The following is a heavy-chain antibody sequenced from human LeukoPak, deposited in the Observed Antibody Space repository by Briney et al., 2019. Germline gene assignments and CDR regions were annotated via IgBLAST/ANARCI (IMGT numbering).Heavy chain of an antibody. CDR1: GGSISSHY. CDR3: ATIKRGSIYGYFDF. J-gene: IGHJ4*01. V-gene: IGHV4-59*11. D-gene: IGHD5-18*01. CDR2: VFDTGRT. Sequence: SETLSLTCTVFGGSISSHYWTWIRQPPGKTLEWIGYVFDTGRTKDNPSLKSRLTLSADTSKNQLSLRLSSVTAADTAVYYCATIKRGSIYGYFDFWGRGSLVTVSS.